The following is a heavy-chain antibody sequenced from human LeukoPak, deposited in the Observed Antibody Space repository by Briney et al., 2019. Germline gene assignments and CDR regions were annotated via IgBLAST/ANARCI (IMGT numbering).Heavy chain of an antibody. CDR3: ARHGYDISTGHNWFDP. V-gene: IGHV4-59*08. CDR1: GGSISSYY. CDR2: IFYSGST. D-gene: IGHD3-9*01. J-gene: IGHJ5*02. Sequence: SETLSLTCTFSGGSISSYYWSWIRQPPGKGLEWIGYIFYSGSTSYNPSLKSRVTISGDTSKNQFSLKLSSVTAADTAVYYCARHGYDISTGHNWFDPWGQGTLVTVSS.